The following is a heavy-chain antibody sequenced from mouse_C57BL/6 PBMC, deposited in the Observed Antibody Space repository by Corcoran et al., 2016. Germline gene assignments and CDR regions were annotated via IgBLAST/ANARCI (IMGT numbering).Heavy chain of an antibody. CDR1: GYTFTDYY. D-gene: IGHD1-1*01. V-gene: IGHV1-26*01. CDR2: INPNNGGT. Sequence: EVQLQQSGPGLVKPGASVKISCKASGYTFTDYYMNWVKQSHGKSLEWIGDINPNNGGTSYNQKFKGKATLTVDKSSSTAYMELRSLTSEDSAVYYCAREGDYYGSSYGGLAYWGQGTLVTVSA. CDR3: AREGDYYGSSYGGLAY. J-gene: IGHJ3*01.